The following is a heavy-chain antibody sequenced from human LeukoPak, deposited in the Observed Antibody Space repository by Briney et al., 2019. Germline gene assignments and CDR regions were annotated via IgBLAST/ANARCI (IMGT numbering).Heavy chain of an antibody. D-gene: IGHD5-24*01. CDR3: ITDHPGAVEMATIFDY. J-gene: IGHJ4*02. V-gene: IGHV3-15*01. CDR2: IKSKTDGGTT. CDR1: GFTFSNAW. Sequence: GGSLRLSCAASGFTFSNAWMSWVRQAPGRGLEWVGRIKSKTDGGTTDYAAPVKGRFTISRDDSKNTLYLQMDSLKTEDTAVYYCITDHPGAVEMATIFDYWGQGTLVTVSS.